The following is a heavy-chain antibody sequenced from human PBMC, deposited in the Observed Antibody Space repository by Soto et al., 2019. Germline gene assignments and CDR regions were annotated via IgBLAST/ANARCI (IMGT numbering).Heavy chain of an antibody. CDR1: GFTFSSYW. CDR3: ARVPPDCSGGSCYLYSYFDY. D-gene: IGHD2-15*01. V-gene: IGHV3-7*01. CDR2: IKQDGSEK. Sequence: GGSLRLSCAASGFTFSSYWMSWVRQAPGKGLEWVANIKQDGSEKYYVDSVKGRFTISRDNAKNSLYLQMNSLRAEDTAVYYCARVPPDCSGGSCYLYSYFDYWGQGTLVTVSS. J-gene: IGHJ4*02.